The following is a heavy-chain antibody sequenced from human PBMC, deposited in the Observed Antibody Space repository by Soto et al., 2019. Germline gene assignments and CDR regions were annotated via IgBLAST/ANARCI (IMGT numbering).Heavy chain of an antibody. J-gene: IGHJ4*01. CDR3: AREVLWSRYFDY. CDR1: GFIFSNYV. D-gene: IGHD3-10*01. V-gene: IGHV3-30-3*01. Sequence: GGSLRLSCAASGFIFSNYVIYWVRQAPGKGLEWVAFMSYDGTIKYYADSVKGRFTISRDNSKNTLYLQMNSLRPEDTGVYYCAREVLWSRYFDYWGQGTRVTVPQ. CDR2: MSYDGTIK.